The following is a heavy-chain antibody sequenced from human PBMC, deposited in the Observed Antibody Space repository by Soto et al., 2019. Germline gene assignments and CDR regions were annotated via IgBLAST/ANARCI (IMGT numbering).Heavy chain of an antibody. CDR2: INHSGST. D-gene: IGHD2-2*01. J-gene: IGHJ4*02. CDR1: GGSFSGYY. CDR3: ARGGIVVVPAAMRSWNY. V-gene: IGHV4-34*01. Sequence: QVQLQKWGAGLLKPSETLSLTCAVYGGSFSGYYWSWIRQPPGKGLEWIGEINHSGSTNYNPSLKSRVTISVDTSKNQFSLKLSSVTAADTAVYYCARGGIVVVPAAMRSWNYWGQGTLVTVSS.